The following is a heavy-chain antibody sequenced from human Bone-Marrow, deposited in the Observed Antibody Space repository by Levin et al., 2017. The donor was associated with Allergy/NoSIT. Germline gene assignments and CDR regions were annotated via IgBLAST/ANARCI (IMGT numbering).Heavy chain of an antibody. CDR1: GFTFSTYT. D-gene: IGHD5-12*01. Sequence: GESLKISCAVSGFTFSTYTMTWVRQAPGKGLEWVSSISSTADSIYYSDSVKGRFTLSRDNAKSSLYLQMNSLRAEDTAVYYCARDRFGGHDFDYWGQGTLVTVSS. CDR2: ISSTADSI. CDR3: ARDRFGGHDFDY. V-gene: IGHV3-21*01. J-gene: IGHJ4*02.